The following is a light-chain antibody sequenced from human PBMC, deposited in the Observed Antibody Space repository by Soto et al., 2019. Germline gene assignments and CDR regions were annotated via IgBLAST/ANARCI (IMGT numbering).Light chain of an antibody. V-gene: IGLV2-23*02. Sequence: QSALTQPASVSGSPGQSITISCTGTSSDVGSYNLVSWYQQHPGKAPKLMIFEVSKRPSGVSNRFSACKSGNTASPTISGLQAEDEADYYCCSYTGSSTYVFGTGTKLTVL. CDR1: SSDVGSYNL. CDR3: CSYTGSSTYV. CDR2: EVS. J-gene: IGLJ1*01.